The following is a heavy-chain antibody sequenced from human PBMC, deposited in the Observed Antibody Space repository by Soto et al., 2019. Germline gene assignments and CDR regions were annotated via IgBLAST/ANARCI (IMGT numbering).Heavy chain of an antibody. Sequence: PGGSLRLSCVASGFAFSSSPMNWVRQAPGKWLEWVTHIRGDGTTITYADNVKDRFIISRDNAKNSLSLQMNSLRAEDTAVYYCVRDRDYSFDYWGRGALVTVSS. V-gene: IGHV3-48*01. D-gene: IGHD3-10*01. CDR1: GFAFSSSP. CDR3: VRDRDYSFDY. CDR2: IRGDGTTI. J-gene: IGHJ4*02.